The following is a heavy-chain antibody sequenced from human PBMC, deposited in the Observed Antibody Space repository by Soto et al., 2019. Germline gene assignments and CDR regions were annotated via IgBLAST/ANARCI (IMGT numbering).Heavy chain of an antibody. J-gene: IGHJ6*02. CDR3: ASRSGELFYYYYGMDV. Sequence: SETLSLTCTVSGGSIRSSLYYWSWIRQPPGKGLEWIGSIYYSGSTYYNPSLKSRVTISVDTSKNQFSLKLSSVTAADTAVYYCASRSGELFYYYYGMDVWGQGTTVTVSS. CDR1: GGSIRSSLYY. D-gene: IGHD3-10*01. V-gene: IGHV4-39*01. CDR2: IYYSGST.